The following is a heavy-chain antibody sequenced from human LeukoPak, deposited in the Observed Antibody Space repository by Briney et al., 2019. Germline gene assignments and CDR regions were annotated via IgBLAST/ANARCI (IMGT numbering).Heavy chain of an antibody. Sequence: PGGSLRLSCAASGFTFSDYAMSWVRQAPGKGLEWVSAISGSGGSTYYTDSVKGRFTISRDNSRSTLYLHLNSLRAEDTAVYRCAKALRSIYYYYMDVWGNGTTVTVSS. D-gene: IGHD3-10*01. V-gene: IGHV3-23*01. CDR2: ISGSGGST. J-gene: IGHJ6*03. CDR3: AKALRSIYYYYMDV. CDR1: GFTFSDYA.